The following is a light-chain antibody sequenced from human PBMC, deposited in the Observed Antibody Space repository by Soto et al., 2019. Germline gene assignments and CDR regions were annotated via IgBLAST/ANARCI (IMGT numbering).Light chain of an antibody. J-gene: IGLJ2*01. Sequence: QSALTQPASVSASPGQSITISCTGTSSNVGTYDLVSWYQHHPDKAPKLIIYEGTKRPSGISSRFSCSKSGNTASLTISVLQSEDDSDYYCCSFAVGAALVFGGGTKLTVL. CDR2: EGT. V-gene: IGLV2-23*01. CDR3: CSFAVGAALV. CDR1: SSNVGTYDL.